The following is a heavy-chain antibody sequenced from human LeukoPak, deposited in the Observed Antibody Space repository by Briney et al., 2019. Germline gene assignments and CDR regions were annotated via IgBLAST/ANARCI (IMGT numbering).Heavy chain of an antibody. CDR1: GFGFSNFW. CDR3: AREFRSGYNSRWFDY. Sequence: GGSLRLSCAASGFGFSNFWMSWVRQAPGKGLEWVANIKQDGSEKWYVDSVKGRFTISRDNAKNSLYLQMNSLRVEDTAVYYCAREFRSGYNSRWFDYWGQGTLVTVSS. CDR2: IKQDGSEK. V-gene: IGHV3-7*01. D-gene: IGHD6-19*01. J-gene: IGHJ5*01.